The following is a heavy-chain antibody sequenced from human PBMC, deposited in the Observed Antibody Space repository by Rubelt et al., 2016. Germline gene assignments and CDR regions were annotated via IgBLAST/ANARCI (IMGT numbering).Heavy chain of an antibody. Sequence: SGAEVKKPGASVKVSCKASGYTFTSYAMHWVRQAPGQRLEWMGWINAGNGNTKYSQKFQGRVTITRDTSASTAYMELSSLRSEDTAVYYCATRAAPGVEDNYNWNDYYYYGMDVWGQGTTVTVSS. CDR3: ATRAAPGVEDNYNWNDYYYYGMDV. D-gene: IGHD1-1*01. CDR2: INAGNGNT. V-gene: IGHV1-3*01. CDR1: GYTFTSYA. J-gene: IGHJ6*02.